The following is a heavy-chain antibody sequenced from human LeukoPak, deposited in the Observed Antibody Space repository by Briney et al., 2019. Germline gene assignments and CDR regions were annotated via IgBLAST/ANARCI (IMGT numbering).Heavy chain of an antibody. CDR1: GFTVSSNY. CDR2: IYSGGST. Sequence: PGGSLRLSCAASGFTVSSNYMSWVRQAPGKGLEWVSVIYSGGSTYYADSVKGRFTISRDNSKNTLYLQMNSLRAEDTAVYYCAREYSSGWCGDRNWYFDLWGRGTLVTVSS. D-gene: IGHD6-19*01. V-gene: IGHV3-53*01. J-gene: IGHJ2*01. CDR3: AREYSSGWCGDRNWYFDL.